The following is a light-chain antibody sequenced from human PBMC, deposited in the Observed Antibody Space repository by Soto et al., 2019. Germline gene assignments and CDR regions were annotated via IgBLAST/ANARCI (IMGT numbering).Light chain of an antibody. CDR2: DAS. Sequence: DIQMTQSPSSLSASVGDRVTITCRASQSISIYFNWYQQKPGKTPKLLIYDASSLQSGVPPRFSGSGSGTDFTLTISSLQPEDFATYYCQQSFRAPYTFGQGTKLEIK. CDR1: QSISIY. CDR3: QQSFRAPYT. J-gene: IGKJ2*01. V-gene: IGKV1-39*01.